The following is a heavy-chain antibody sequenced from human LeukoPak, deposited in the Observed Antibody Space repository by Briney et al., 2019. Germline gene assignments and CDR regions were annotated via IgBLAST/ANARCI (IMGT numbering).Heavy chain of an antibody. CDR1: GYTFTGYY. Sequence: GASVKVSCKASGYTFTGYYMHWVRQAPGQGLEWMGWINPNSGGTNYAQKFQGRVTMTRDTSISTAYMELSRLRSDDTAVYYCARGGYYDLWSGYFTFDYWGQGALVTVSS. V-gene: IGHV1-2*02. CDR2: INPNSGGT. D-gene: IGHD3-3*01. J-gene: IGHJ4*02. CDR3: ARGGYYDLWSGYFTFDY.